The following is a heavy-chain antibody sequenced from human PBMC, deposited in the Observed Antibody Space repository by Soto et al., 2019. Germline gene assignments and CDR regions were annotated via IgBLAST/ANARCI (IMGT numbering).Heavy chain of an antibody. CDR3: AKGNSRSPAIVLDI. CDR2: ISGSGGST. V-gene: IGHV3-23*01. CDR1: GFTFSSYA. J-gene: IGHJ3*02. D-gene: IGHD1-7*01. Sequence: GGSLRLSCAASGFTFSSYAMNGVRQAPGKGLEWVSAISGSGGSTYYADSVKGRFTISRDSSKNTLYLQMNSLRAEDTAVYYCAKGNSRSPAIVLDIWGQGTMVTGS.